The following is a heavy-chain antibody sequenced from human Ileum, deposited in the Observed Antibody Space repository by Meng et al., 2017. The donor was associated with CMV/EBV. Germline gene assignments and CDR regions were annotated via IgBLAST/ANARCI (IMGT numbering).Heavy chain of an antibody. D-gene: IGHD2-15*01. J-gene: IGHJ4*02. Sequence: GGSLKISCAVSGFTYSNFWMSWVRQSPGMGLEWVANIKQDGSATYYADSVKGRFTISRDNAKNSLYLQMDNLRADDTAVYYCVREDIVVFDYWGQGTLVTVSS. V-gene: IGHV3-7*01. CDR3: VREDIVVFDY. CDR1: GFTYSNFW. CDR2: IKQDGSAT.